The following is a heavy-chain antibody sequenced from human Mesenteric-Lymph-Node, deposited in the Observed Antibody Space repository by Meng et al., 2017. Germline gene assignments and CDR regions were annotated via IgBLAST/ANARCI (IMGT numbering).Heavy chain of an antibody. D-gene: IGHD6-13*01. CDR2: INHSGST. V-gene: IGHV4-34*01. CDR1: GGSFSGYS. Sequence: QVQLQQWGAGLLKPSETLSLTCAVHGGSFSGYSWRWIRQPPGQGLGWSGEINHSGSTNYNPSLKSRVTLSGDTSKNQFSLKLSSVTAADTAVYYCARGGGNSWYIDYWGQGTLVTVSS. CDR3: ARGGGNSWYIDY. J-gene: IGHJ4*02.